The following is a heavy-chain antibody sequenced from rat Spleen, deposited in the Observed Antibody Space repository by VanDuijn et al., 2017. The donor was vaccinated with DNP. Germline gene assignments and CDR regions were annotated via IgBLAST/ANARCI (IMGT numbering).Heavy chain of an antibody. CDR1: GFTFSHYA. CDR3: TTLSRGLFAY. D-gene: IGHD4-1*01. Sequence: EVQLVESGGGLVQPGRSLKLSCATSGFTFSHYAMAWVRQAPKTGLEWVATIIYDGSRTYYRDSVKGRFTFSRDNAKSTLYLQMDSLRSEDTATYYCTTLSRGLFAYWGQGTLVTVSS. CDR2: IIYDGSRT. J-gene: IGHJ3*01. V-gene: IGHV5S10*01.